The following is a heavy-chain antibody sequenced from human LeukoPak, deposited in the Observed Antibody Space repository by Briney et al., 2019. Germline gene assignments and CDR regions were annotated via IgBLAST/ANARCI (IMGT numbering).Heavy chain of an antibody. D-gene: IGHD3-22*01. CDR1: GFTFSSYS. J-gene: IGHJ4*02. Sequence: GGSLRLSCSGSGFTFSSYSMNWVRQAPGKGLEWVSSISSSSSYIYYADSVKGRFTISRDNAKNSLYLQMNSLRAEDTAVYYCAKDYYASSDYYSPGYWGQGTLVTVSS. CDR3: AKDYYASSDYYSPGY. V-gene: IGHV3-21*04. CDR2: ISSSSSYI.